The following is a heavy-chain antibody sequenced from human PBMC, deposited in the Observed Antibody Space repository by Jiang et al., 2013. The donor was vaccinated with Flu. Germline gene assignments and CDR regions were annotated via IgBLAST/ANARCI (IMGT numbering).Heavy chain of an antibody. CDR2: ISSRSGHI. D-gene: IGHD3-9*01. CDR3: ARDWVDWLLSVSPQDAFDI. CDR1: GFTFSSYA. Sequence: VQLLESGGGLVQPGGSLRLSCAASGFTFSSYAMSWVRQAPGKGLEWVSRISSRSGHIYYADSVKGRFTISRDNAKNSLYLQMNSLRAEDTAVYYCARDWVDWLLSVSPQDAFDIWGQGTMVTVSS. V-gene: IGHV3-21*01. J-gene: IGHJ3*02.